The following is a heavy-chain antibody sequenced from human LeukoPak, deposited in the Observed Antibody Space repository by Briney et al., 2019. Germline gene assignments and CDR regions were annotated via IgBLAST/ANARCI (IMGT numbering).Heavy chain of an antibody. CDR2: IYHSGST. J-gene: IGHJ3*02. CDR3: ARDPYSSGWYSRAFDI. CDR1: GGSISSGGYY. D-gene: IGHD6-19*01. Sequence: TSQTLSLTCTVSGGSISSGGYYWSWIRQPPGKGLEWIGYIYHSGSTYYNPSLKSRVTISVDRSKNQFSLKLSSVTAADTAVYYCARDPYSSGWYSRAFDIWGQGTMVTVSS. V-gene: IGHV4-30-2*01.